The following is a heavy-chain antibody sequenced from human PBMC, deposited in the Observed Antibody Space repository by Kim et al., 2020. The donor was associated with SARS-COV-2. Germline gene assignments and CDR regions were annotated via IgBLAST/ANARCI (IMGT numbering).Heavy chain of an antibody. CDR1: GFTFSSYA. CDR3: ARGMVEILELPPYYYYYGMDV. CDR2: ISYDGSNK. J-gene: IGHJ6*02. D-gene: IGHD1-7*01. Sequence: GGSLRLSCAASGFTFSSYAMHWVRQAPGKGLEWVAVISYDGSNKYYADSVKGRFTISRDNSKNTLYLQMNSLRAEDTAVYYCARGMVEILELPPYYYYYGMDVWGQGTTVTVSS. V-gene: IGHV3-30*04.